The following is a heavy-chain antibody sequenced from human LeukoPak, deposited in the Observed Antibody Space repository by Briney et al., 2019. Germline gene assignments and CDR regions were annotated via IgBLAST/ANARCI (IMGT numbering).Heavy chain of an antibody. D-gene: IGHD3-10*01. CDR3: AKDYYGSGSYVH. V-gene: IGHV3-30*18. CDR1: GFTFSSYG. CDR2: ISYDGSNK. Sequence: GGSLRLSCAASGFTFSSYGMHWVRQAPGKGLEWVAVISYDGSNKYYADSVKGRFTISRDNSKNTLYLQMNSLRAEDTAVYYCAKDYYGSGSYVHWGQGTLVTVSS. J-gene: IGHJ4*02.